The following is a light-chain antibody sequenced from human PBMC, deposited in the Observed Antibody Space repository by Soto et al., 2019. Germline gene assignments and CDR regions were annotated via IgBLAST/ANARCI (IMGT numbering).Light chain of an antibody. J-gene: IGKJ1*01. CDR1: HSLLHSKGYNY. CDR2: DAS. CDR3: QQYGRPGT. V-gene: IGKV2-28*01. Sequence: EIVMTQSPLSLPVTPGQPAPISCRCSHSLLHSKGYNYLAWYKQKPGKAPKLLIYDASSLESGVPSRFSGSGSGTEFPLTISRLAPEDFAVYYCQQYGRPGTFGHGTQVDIK.